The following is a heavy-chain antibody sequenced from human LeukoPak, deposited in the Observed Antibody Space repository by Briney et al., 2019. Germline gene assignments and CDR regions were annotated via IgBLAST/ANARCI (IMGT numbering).Heavy chain of an antibody. J-gene: IGHJ4*02. Sequence: GASVKVSCKASGYTFTSYDINWVRQATGQGLEWMGWVNPNSGDTGYVQKFQGRVTMTRSTSISTAYMELSSLRSEDTAVYYCARGPGGTGSLFDYWGQGTPVTVSS. D-gene: IGHD7-27*01. V-gene: IGHV1-8*01. CDR3: ARGPGGTGSLFDY. CDR2: VNPNSGDT. CDR1: GYTFTSYD.